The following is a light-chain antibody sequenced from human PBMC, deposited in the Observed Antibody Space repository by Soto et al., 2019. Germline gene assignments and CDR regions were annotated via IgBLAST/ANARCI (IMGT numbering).Light chain of an antibody. J-gene: IGKJ4*01. Sequence: DIQMTQSPSSVSASIGDTVTITCRASQDISTLLAWYQQKPGKAPKLLIYGASTLESGVQSRFSGRGSGTDFTLTISSLQPEDFATYFCQQADSFPLTFGGGNKVDIK. CDR1: QDISTL. CDR3: QQADSFPLT. CDR2: GAS. V-gene: IGKV1D-12*01.